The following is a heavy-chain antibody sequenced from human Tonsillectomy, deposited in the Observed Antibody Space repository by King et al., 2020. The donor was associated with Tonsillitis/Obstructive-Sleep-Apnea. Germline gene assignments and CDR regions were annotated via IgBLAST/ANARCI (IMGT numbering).Heavy chain of an antibody. J-gene: IGHJ5*02. CDR3: ARLSYSSAGDCFSYTEIWFDP. Sequence: VQLQESGPGLVKPSGTLSLTCAVSGGSISSSNWWTWVRQPPGKGLEWIGEIYHSGSTNYSPSLKSRVTISVDMSKKQFSLKLSSVTAADTAVYYCARLSYSSAGDCFSYTEIWFDPWGQGTLVTVSS. CDR1: GGSISSSNW. CDR2: IYHSGST. V-gene: IGHV4-4*02. D-gene: IGHD2-21*02.